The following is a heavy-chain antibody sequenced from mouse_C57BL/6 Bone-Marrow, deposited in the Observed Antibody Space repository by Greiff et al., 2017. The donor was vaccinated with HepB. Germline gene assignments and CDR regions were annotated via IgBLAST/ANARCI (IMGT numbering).Heavy chain of an antibody. V-gene: IGHV5-2*01. CDR3: ARALYYYGNYAMDY. D-gene: IGHD1-1*01. CDR2: INSDGGST. Sequence: EVQRVESGGGLVQPGESLKLSCESNEYEFPSHDMSWVRKTPEKRLELVAAINSDGGSTYYPDTMERRFIISRDNTKKTLYLQMSSLRSEDTALYYCARALYYYGNYAMDYWGQGTSVTVSS. CDR1: EYEFPSHD. J-gene: IGHJ4*01.